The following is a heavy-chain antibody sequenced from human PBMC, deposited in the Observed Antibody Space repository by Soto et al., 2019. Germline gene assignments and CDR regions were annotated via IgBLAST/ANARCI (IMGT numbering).Heavy chain of an antibody. J-gene: IGHJ4*02. CDR2: INYSGST. V-gene: IGHV4-34*01. D-gene: IGHD4-17*01. Sequence: SETLSLTCAVYGGSFSGYYWSWSRQPPEKGLEWIGDINYSGSTNNNPSLKSRITISGDTSKNQFSLKLSSVTAADTAVYYCARRTVATLTLDYWGQGTLVTVSS. CDR3: ARRTVATLTLDY. CDR1: GGSFSGYY.